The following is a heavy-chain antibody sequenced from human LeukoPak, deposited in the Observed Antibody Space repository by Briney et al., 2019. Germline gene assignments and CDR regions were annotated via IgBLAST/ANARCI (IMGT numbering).Heavy chain of an antibody. CDR3: AREGQGYVY. CDR2: ISPNSGGT. CDR1: GYTFTGYY. D-gene: IGHD3-16*01. J-gene: IGHJ4*02. V-gene: IGHV1-2*02. Sequence: ASVKVSCKASGYTFTGYYMHWVRQAPGQGLEWMGWISPNSGGTNYAQKFQGRVTMTGDTSNSTAYMDLTRLGSDDTAVYYCAREGQGYVYWGQGTLVTVSS.